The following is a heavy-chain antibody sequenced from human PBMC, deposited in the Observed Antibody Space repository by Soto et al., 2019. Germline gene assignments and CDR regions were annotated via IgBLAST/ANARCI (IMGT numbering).Heavy chain of an antibody. D-gene: IGHD2-2*02. CDR2: INPFKGDT. J-gene: IGHJ3*01. V-gene: IGHV1-18*01. Sequence: SCKASGYTFSTYGITWVRQAPGQGLDWMGWINPFKGDTNSAARFQDRVTMTTDTSTRTAYMELRSLRSDDTAVYYCARVKVPAAILGAFDLWGQGTLVTVS. CDR3: ARVKVPAAILGAFDL. CDR1: GYTFSTYG.